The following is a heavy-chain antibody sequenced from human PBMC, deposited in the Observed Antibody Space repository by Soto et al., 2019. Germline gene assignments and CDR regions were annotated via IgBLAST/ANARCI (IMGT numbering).Heavy chain of an antibody. CDR2: IFHSGST. CDR3: ARSTGYCSNGVCSVFDY. CDR1: GYSIRSDYY. D-gene: IGHD2-8*01. Sequence: WETLSLTCTVSGYSIRSDYYWGWIRQPPGKELEWIGNIFHSGSTYYNPSLKSRVTISVDTSKNQFSLKMTSVTATDTAVYYCARSTGYCSNGVCSVFDYCGQGTLLTVSS. J-gene: IGHJ4*02. V-gene: IGHV4-38-2*02.